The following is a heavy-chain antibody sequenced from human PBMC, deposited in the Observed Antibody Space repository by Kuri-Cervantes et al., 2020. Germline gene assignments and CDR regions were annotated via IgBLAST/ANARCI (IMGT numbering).Heavy chain of an antibody. V-gene: IGHV4-39*07. CDR1: GHSISSSNW. J-gene: IGHJ4*02. CDR2: IYYSGST. Sequence: SETLSLTCAVSGHSISSSNWWGWIRQPPGKGLEWIGSIYYSGSTYYNPSLKSRVTISVDTSKNQFSLKLSSVTAADTAVYYCARDRSGVDYWGQGTLVTVSS. CDR3: ARDRSGVDY. D-gene: IGHD6-19*01.